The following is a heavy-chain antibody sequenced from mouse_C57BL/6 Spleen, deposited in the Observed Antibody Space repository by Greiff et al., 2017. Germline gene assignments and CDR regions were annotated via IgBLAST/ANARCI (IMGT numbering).Heavy chain of an antibody. J-gene: IGHJ1*03. V-gene: IGHV1-55*01. D-gene: IGHD1-1*01. CDR1: GYTFTSYW. CDR3: ARESHYYGSSYWYFDV. Sequence: QVQLQQPGAELVKPGASVKMSCKASGYTFTSYWITWVKQRPGQGLEWIGDIYPGSGSTNNNEKFKSKATLTVDTSSSTAYMQLSSLTSEDSAVYYCARESHYYGSSYWYFDVWGTGTTVTVSS. CDR2: IYPGSGST.